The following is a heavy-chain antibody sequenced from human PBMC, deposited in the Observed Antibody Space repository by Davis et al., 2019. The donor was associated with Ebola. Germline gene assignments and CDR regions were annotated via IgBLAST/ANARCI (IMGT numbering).Heavy chain of an antibody. CDR3: ARAGRKYQLLTRDYYYYYGMDV. Sequence: GESLKISCAASGFTFSSYAMHWVRQAPGKGLEWVAVISYDGSNKYYADSVKGRFTISRDNSKNTLYLQMNSLRAEDTAVYYWARAGRKYQLLTRDYYYYYGMDVWGQGTTVTVSS. CDR1: GFTFSSYA. D-gene: IGHD2-2*01. J-gene: IGHJ6*02. V-gene: IGHV3-30-3*01. CDR2: ISYDGSNK.